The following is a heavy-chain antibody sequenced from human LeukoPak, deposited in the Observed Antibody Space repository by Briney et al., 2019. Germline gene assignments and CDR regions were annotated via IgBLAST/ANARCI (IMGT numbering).Heavy chain of an antibody. Sequence: GGSLRLSCAASGFTFSSYAMSWVRQAPGKGLEWVSAISGSGGSTYYADSVKGRFTISRDNAKNSLYLQMNSLRAEDTAVYYCARDLASIYDFWSGYTYYFDYWGQGTLVTVSS. CDR1: GFTFSSYA. V-gene: IGHV3-23*01. CDR3: ARDLASIYDFWSGYTYYFDY. J-gene: IGHJ4*02. CDR2: ISGSGGST. D-gene: IGHD3-3*01.